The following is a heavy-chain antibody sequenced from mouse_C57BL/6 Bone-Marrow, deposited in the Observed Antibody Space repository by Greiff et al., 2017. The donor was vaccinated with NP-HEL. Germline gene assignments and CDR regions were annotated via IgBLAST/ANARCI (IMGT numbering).Heavy chain of an antibody. J-gene: IGHJ2*01. D-gene: IGHD2-4*01. V-gene: IGHV7-3*01. CDR2: IRNKANGYTT. Sequence: EVQVVESGGGLVQPGGSLSLSCAASGFTFTDYYMSWVRQPPGKALEWLGFIRNKANGYTTEYSASVKGRFTISSDNTQSILYLQMKAQGAEDSATYYSARYNYDYDVDYWGQGTTLTVSS. CDR1: GFTFTDYY. CDR3: ARYNYDYDVDY.